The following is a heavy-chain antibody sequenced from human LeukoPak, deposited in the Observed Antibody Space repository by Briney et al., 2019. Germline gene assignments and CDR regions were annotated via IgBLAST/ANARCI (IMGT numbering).Heavy chain of an antibody. CDR2: IYYSGST. CDR1: GGSISSSSYY. CDR3: ARYSDYYYGMDV. Sequence: SETLSLTCTVSGGSISSSSYYWGWIRQPPGKGLEWIGSIYYSGSTYYNPSLKSRVTISVDTSKNQFSLKLSSVTAADTAAYYCARYSDYYYGMDVWGQGTTVTVSS. V-gene: IGHV4-39*01. J-gene: IGHJ6*02. D-gene: IGHD1-26*01.